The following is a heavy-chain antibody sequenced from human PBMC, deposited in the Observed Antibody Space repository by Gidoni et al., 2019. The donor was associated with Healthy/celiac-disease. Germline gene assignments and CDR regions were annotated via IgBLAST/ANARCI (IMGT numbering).Heavy chain of an antibody. J-gene: IGHJ4*02. CDR2: IRSKAYGGTT. D-gene: IGHD3-9*01. Sequence: EVQLVESGGGLVQPGRSLRLSCTASGFTFGDYAMSWFRQAPGKGLEWVGFIRSKAYGGTTEYAAFVKGRFTISRDDSKSIAYLQMNSLKTEDTAVYYCTRAPNYYDILTGYLYYFDYWGQGTLVTVSS. CDR3: TRAPNYYDILTGYLYYFDY. CDR1: GFTFGDYA. V-gene: IGHV3-49*03.